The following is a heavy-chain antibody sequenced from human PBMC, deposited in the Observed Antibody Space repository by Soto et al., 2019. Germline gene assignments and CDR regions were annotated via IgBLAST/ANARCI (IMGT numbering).Heavy chain of an antibody. CDR2: ISGSGGST. J-gene: IGHJ4*02. Sequence: GGSLRLACAASGFTFSSYAMSWVRQAPGKGLEWVSAISGSGGSTYYADSVKGRFTISRDNSKNTLYLQMNSLRAEDTAVYYCAKAGEKDGYNYVGYWGQGTLVTVSS. V-gene: IGHV3-23*01. CDR1: GFTFSSYA. D-gene: IGHD5-12*01. CDR3: AKAGEKDGYNYVGY.